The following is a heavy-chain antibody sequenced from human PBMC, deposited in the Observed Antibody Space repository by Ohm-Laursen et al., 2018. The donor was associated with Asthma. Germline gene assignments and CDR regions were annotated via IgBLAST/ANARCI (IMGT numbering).Heavy chain of an antibody. CDR3: ASGSYDFWFDP. CDR2: IYHSVST. D-gene: IGHD3-3*01. J-gene: IGHJ5*02. V-gene: IGHV4-30-4*01. CDR1: GGSIGSDDYY. Sequence: SQTLSLTCTVSGGSIGSDDYYWSWIRQPPGKGLEWIGYIYHSVSTYYSPSLKSRVTISVDTSKNQFSLKLSSVTAADTAVYYCASGSYDFWFDPWGQGTLVTVSS.